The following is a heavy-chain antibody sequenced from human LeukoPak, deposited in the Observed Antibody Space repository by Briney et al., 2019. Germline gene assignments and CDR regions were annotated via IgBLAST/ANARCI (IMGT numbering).Heavy chain of an antibody. Sequence: PEGSLRLSCAASGLTFSNYAMNWVRQASGRGLEWVSGITDSGRKTYYADSVKGRFSISRDNSKNTVYLQMSDLRAEDTAVYYCAKITKATTPNYWGQGTLVTVSS. J-gene: IGHJ4*02. CDR3: AKITKATTPNY. CDR1: GLTFSNYA. CDR2: ITDSGRKT. D-gene: IGHD4-17*01. V-gene: IGHV3-23*01.